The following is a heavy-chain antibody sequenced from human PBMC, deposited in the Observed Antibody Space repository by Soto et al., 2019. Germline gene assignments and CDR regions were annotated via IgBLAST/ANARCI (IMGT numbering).Heavy chain of an antibody. J-gene: IGHJ6*02. V-gene: IGHV3-74*02. CDR1: GFTFSSYW. Sequence: EVQLVESGGGLVRPGGSLSLSCAASGFTFSSYWMNWVRQAPGKGLVWVSRMNEDGGTTDYADSVKGRFTISRDNAKNTLYLQMNSLRVEDTAVYYCASDLSGRADVWGQGTTVTVSS. D-gene: IGHD3-10*01. CDR2: MNEDGGTT. CDR3: ASDLSGRADV.